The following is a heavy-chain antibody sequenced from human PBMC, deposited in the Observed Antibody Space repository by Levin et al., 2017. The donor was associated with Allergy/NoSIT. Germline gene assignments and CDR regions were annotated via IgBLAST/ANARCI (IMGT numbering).Heavy chain of an antibody. J-gene: IGHJ4*02. V-gene: IGHV3-23*01. Sequence: GGSLRLSCAASGFTFTRYAMAWVRQAPGKGLEWVSVISGSLANTYHADSGKGRFPISRDNPKNMLYLQMNSLRDGDTAVYYCAKDCGWDCRVSQSYYFDDWGQGTLVTVSS. CDR1: GFTFTRYA. CDR2: ISGSLANT. CDR3: AKDCGWDCRVSQSYYFDD. D-gene: IGHD2-15*01.